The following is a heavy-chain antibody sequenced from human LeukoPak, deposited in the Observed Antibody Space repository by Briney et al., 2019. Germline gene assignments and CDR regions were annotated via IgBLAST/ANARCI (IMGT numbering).Heavy chain of an antibody. CDR2: ISAYNGNT. D-gene: IGHD2-2*02. Sequence: GASVKVSCKASGYTFTSYGISWVRQAPGQGLEWMGWISAYNGNTNYAQKLQGRVTMTTDTSTSTAYMELRSLRSDDTAVYYCARVSGVVVPAAIRQFNWFDPWGQGTLVTVSS. J-gene: IGHJ5*02. CDR1: GYTFTSYG. V-gene: IGHV1-18*01. CDR3: ARVSGVVVPAAIRQFNWFDP.